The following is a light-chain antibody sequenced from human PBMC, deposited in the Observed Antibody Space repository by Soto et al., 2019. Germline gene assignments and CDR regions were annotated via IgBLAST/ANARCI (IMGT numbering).Light chain of an antibody. V-gene: IGKV1-39*01. CDR1: QCISNH. CDR2: AAS. Sequence: DIQMTQSPSSLSASVEDRVIITCRASQCISNHLNWYQQKPGKAPKLLIFAASSLQSGVPSRFSSSRSGPDFTLTISSLQPEDFATYYCQQSYSSPPTFGQGTKVEIK. CDR3: QQSYSSPPT. J-gene: IGKJ1*01.